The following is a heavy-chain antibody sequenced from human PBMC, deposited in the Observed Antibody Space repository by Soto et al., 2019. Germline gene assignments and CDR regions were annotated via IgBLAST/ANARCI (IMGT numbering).Heavy chain of an antibody. CDR1: GGSISNYY. V-gene: IGHV4-59*08. CDR2: IYYSGST. D-gene: IGHD5-18*01. Sequence: QVQLQESGPGLVKPSETLSLTCIVSGGSISNYYWSWIRQPPGKGLEWIGYIYYSGSTNYNPSLTSRVTISVDTSKNQFSLKLSSVTAADTAVYYCVRHRYSYGVYYFDYWGQGTLVTVSS. CDR3: VRHRYSYGVYYFDY. J-gene: IGHJ4*02.